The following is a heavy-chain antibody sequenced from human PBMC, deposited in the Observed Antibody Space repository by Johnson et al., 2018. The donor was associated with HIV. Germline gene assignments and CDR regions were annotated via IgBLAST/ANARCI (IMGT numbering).Heavy chain of an antibody. CDR2: INWNCGST. D-gene: IGHD3-16*02. CDR3: STAIVIYAFDI. J-gene: IGHJ3*02. CDR1: GFTFDDYG. Sequence: EVQLVESGGGVVRPGGSLRLSCAASGFTFDDYGMSWVRQTPGKGLEWVSGINWNCGSTGYADSVKGRYTISRDNAKNSLYLQMNSLRAEDTALYYCSTAIVIYAFDIWGQGTMVTVSS. V-gene: IGHV3-20*04.